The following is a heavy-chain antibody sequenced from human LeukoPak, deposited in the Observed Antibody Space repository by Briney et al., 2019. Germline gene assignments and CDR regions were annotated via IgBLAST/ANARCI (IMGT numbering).Heavy chain of an antibody. CDR3: ARAGQLDRPFNY. D-gene: IGHD6-13*01. Sequence: IPSETLSLTCTVSGGSISSYYWSWIRQPPGKGREWIGYIYYSGSTNYNPSLKSRVTISVDTSKNQFSLKLSSVTAADTAVYYCARAGQLDRPFNYWGQGTVVTVAS. J-gene: IGHJ4*02. CDR1: GGSISSYY. V-gene: IGHV4-59*01. CDR2: IYYSGST.